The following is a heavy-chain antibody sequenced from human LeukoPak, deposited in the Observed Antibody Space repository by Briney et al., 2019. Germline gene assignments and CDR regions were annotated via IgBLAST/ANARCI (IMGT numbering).Heavy chain of an antibody. CDR2: ISYDGSNK. V-gene: IGHV3-30*04. Sequence: PGGSLRLSCAASGFTFSSYAMHWVRQAPGKGLEWVAVISYDGSNKYYADSVKGRFTISRDNSKNTLYLQMNSLRAEDTAVYYCAGDKQWQSYYYYYMDVWGKGTTVTV. D-gene: IGHD6-19*01. CDR3: AGDKQWQSYYYYYMDV. CDR1: GFTFSSYA. J-gene: IGHJ6*03.